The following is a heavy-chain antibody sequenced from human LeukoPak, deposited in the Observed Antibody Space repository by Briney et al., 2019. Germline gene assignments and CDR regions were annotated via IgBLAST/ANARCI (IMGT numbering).Heavy chain of an antibody. CDR3: ASRTYTYDSSGYYRRNYYFDY. V-gene: IGHV1-69*13. CDR2: IIPIFGTT. Sequence: GASVKVSCKASGGTFSSYAISWVRQAPGQGLEWMGGIIPIFGTTNYAQKLQGRVTITADESTSTAYMELSSLRSEDTAVYYCASRTYTYDSSGYYRRNYYFDYWGHGTLVTVSS. D-gene: IGHD3-22*01. CDR1: GGTFSSYA. J-gene: IGHJ4*01.